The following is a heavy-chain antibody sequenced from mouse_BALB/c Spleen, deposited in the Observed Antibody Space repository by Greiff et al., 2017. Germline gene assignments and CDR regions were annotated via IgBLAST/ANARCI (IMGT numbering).Heavy chain of an antibody. J-gene: IGHJ4*01. D-gene: IGHD1-1*01. CDR1: GFTFSDYY. CDR3: ARCATPYYYAMDY. Sequence: EVKLMESGGGLVKPGGSLKLSCAASGFTFSDYYMYWVRQTPEKRLEWVATISDGGSYTYYPDSVKGRFTISRDNAKNNLYLQMSSLKSEDTAMYYCARCATPYYYAMDYWGQGTSVTVSS. CDR2: ISDGGSYT. V-gene: IGHV5-4*02.